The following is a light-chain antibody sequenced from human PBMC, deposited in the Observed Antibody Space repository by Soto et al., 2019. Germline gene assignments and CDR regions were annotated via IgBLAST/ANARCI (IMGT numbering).Light chain of an antibody. CDR2: DAS. CDR3: QQHTNSPLT. J-gene: IGKJ4*01. CDR1: QSFTTF. V-gene: IGKV3-11*01. Sequence: DIVLTQSPVTLSLSPGERATLSCRASQSFTTFLAWYQQKPGQAPRLLIYDASKMATGIPARFSGSGSGTDLNLTISSLKPEDLAVYYCQQHTNSPLTFGGGTKVEIK.